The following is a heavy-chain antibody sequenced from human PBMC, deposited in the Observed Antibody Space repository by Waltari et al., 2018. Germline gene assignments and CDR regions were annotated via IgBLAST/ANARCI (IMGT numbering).Heavy chain of an antibody. D-gene: IGHD7-27*01. CDR2: IYSGGDT. V-gene: IGHV3-53*01. CDR1: GFTVRNKY. CDR3: ATWTGGSLGAFDN. Sequence: EVQLVESGGGLIQPGGSLRLSCEVSGFTVRNKYIGWVRQAPGKGLEWVSVIYSGGDTYDADAVRGRFTISRDNSKNTLYLQMNSLRVEDTALYYCATWTGGSLGAFDNWGQGTMVTVSS. J-gene: IGHJ3*02.